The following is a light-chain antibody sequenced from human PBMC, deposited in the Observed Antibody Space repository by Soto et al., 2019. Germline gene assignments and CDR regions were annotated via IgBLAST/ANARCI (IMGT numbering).Light chain of an antibody. J-gene: IGKJ1*01. CDR3: QQYGRSSWT. CDR2: GAS. CDR1: QSVSSSY. Sequence: EIVLTQSPGTLSLSPGERATLSCRASQSVSSSYLAWYQQKPRQAPRLLIYGASRRATGIPDRFSGSGSGTDFTLTISRLEPEDFAVYYCQQYGRSSWTFGQGTKV. V-gene: IGKV3-20*01.